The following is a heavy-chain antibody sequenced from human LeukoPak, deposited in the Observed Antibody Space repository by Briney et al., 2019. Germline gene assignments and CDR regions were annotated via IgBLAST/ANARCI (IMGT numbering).Heavy chain of an antibody. Sequence: GGSLRLSCAASGFTFSSYGMHWVRQAPGKGLEWVAVIWYDGSNKYYADSVKGRFTISRDNSKNTLYLQMNSLRAEDTAVYYCARGGPGYCSSTSCFTSGDYWGQGTLVTVSS. J-gene: IGHJ4*02. V-gene: IGHV3-33*01. CDR3: ARGGPGYCSSTSCFTSGDY. CDR1: GFTFSSYG. D-gene: IGHD2-2*02. CDR2: IWYDGSNK.